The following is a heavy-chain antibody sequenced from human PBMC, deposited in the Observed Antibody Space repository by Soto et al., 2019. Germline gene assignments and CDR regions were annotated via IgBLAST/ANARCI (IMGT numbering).Heavy chain of an antibody. D-gene: IGHD3-22*01. J-gene: IGHJ6*02. CDR1: GFTFSSYG. CDR3: ARDNYYDSSGYLSGMDV. CDR2: IWYDGSNK. Sequence: GGSLRLSCAASGFTFSSYGMHWVRQAPGKGLEWVAVIWYDGSNKYYVDSVKGRFTISRDNSKNTLYLQMNSLRAEDTAVYYCARDNYYDSSGYLSGMDVWGQGTTVTVSS. V-gene: IGHV3-33*01.